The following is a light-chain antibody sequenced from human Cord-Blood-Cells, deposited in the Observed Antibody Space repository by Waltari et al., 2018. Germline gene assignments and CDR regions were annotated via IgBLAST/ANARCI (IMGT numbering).Light chain of an antibody. CDR3: QQSYSTPFT. J-gene: IGKJ3*01. CDR1: QSISSY. V-gene: IGKV1-39*01. Sequence: DIQMTQSPSSLSASVGDRVTITCRASQSISSYLNWYQQKPGKAPKLLIYAASSLQSGVPSRSSGSGSGTDFTLTISSLQPEDFATYYWQQSYSTPFTFGPGTKVDIK. CDR2: AAS.